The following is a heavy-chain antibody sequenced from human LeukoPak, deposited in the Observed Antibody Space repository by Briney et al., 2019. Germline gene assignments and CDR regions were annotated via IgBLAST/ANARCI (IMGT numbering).Heavy chain of an antibody. CDR2: IYYSGST. D-gene: IGHD3-9*01. J-gene: IGHJ4*02. V-gene: IGHV4-59*01. CDR3: AREALRYSGYDY. Sequence: SETLSLTCTVSGGSISSYYWSWIRRPPGKGLEWIGYIYYSGSTNYNPSLKSRVTISVDTSKNQFSLKLSSVTAADTAVYYCAREALRYSGYDYWGQGTLVTVSS. CDR1: GGSISSYY.